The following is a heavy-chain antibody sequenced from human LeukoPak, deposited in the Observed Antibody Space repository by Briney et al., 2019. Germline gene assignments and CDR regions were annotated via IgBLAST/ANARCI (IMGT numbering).Heavy chain of an antibody. CDR3: ARGPYSYDSSGAFDI. CDR2: IYHSGST. CDR1: GYSITSGYY. D-gene: IGHD3-22*01. J-gene: IGHJ3*02. V-gene: IGHV4-38-2*02. Sequence: SETLSLTCTVSGYSITSGYYWGWIRQPPGKGLEWIGSIYHSGSTHYNPSLKSRVTISVDTSKNQFSLKLSSVTAADTAVYFCARGPYSYDSSGAFDIWGQGTMVTVSS.